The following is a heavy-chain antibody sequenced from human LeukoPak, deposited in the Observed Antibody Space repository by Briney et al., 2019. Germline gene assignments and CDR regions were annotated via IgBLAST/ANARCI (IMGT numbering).Heavy chain of an antibody. D-gene: IGHD6-19*01. CDR3: AAKNSGWYLPFDY. J-gene: IGHJ4*02. CDR2: ISSSGSTI. Sequence: PGGSLRLSCAASGFTFSSYEMNWVRQAPGKGLEWVSYISSSGSTIYYADSVKGRFTISRDNAKNSLYLQMNSLRAEDTAVYYCAAKNSGWYLPFDYWGQGTLVTVSS. CDR1: GFTFSSYE. V-gene: IGHV3-48*03.